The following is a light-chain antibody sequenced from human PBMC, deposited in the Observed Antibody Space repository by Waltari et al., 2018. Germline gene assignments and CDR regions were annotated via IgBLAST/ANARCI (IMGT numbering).Light chain of an antibody. CDR1: RSTIGAGSG. CDR2: DNN. V-gene: IGLV1-40*01. Sequence: QSVLIPSPSASDAHGQRVTIPGPWSRSTIGAGSGFPWYQQLPGTGPKLPLYDNNNRPSGVPDRFSGSKSGTSASLAITGLQAEDEADYYCQSYDSSLSGSVFGTGTKVTVL. CDR3: QSYDSSLSGSV. J-gene: IGLJ1*01.